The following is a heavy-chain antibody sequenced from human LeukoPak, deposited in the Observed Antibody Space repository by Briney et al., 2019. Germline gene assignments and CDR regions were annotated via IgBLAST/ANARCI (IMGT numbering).Heavy chain of an antibody. CDR3: AKDLGYSYGFGSDYFDY. V-gene: IGHV3-23*01. J-gene: IGHJ4*02. D-gene: IGHD5-18*01. CDR2: ISGSGGST. CDR1: GFTFSSYA. Sequence: GGSLRLSCAASGFTFSSYAMSWVRQAPGKGLEWVSAISGSGGSTYYAGSVKGRFTISRDNSKNTLYLQMNSLRAEDTAVYYCAKDLGYSYGFGSDYFDYWGQGTLVTVSS.